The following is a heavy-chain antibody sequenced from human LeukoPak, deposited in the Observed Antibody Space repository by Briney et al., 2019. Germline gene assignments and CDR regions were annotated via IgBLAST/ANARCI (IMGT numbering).Heavy chain of an antibody. D-gene: IGHD2-15*01. CDR3: ARDRVVVVAARSTWFDP. V-gene: IGHV4-61*02. CDR2: IYTSGST. J-gene: IGHJ5*02. CDR1: GGSISSSSYY. Sequence: SETLSLTCTVSGGSISSSSYYWSWIRQPAGKGLEWIGRIYTSGSTNYNPSLKSRVTMSVDTSKNQFSLKLSSVTAADTAVYYCARDRVVVVAARSTWFDPWGQGTLVTVSS.